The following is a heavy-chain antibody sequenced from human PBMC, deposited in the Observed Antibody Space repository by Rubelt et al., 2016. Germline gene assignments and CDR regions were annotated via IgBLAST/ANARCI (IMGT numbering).Heavy chain of an antibody. CDR3: AKEWEPDIVVVPAASAH. V-gene: IGHV3-23*01. J-gene: IGHJ4*02. Sequence: VQLQQWGAGLLKPSETLSLTCAVYGGSFSGYYWSWIRQPPGKGLEWVSAISGSGGSTYYADSVKGRFTISRDNSKNTLYLQMNSLRAEDTAVYYCAKEWEPDIVVVPAASAHWGQGTLVTVSS. CDR1: GGSFSGYY. D-gene: IGHD2-2*01. CDR2: ISGSGGST.